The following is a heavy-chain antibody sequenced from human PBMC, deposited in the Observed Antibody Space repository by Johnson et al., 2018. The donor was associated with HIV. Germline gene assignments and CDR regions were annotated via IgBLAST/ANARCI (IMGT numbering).Heavy chain of an antibody. D-gene: IGHD6-6*01. CDR1: GFTLSSYV. V-gene: IGHV3-64*04. Sequence: QVQLVESGGGLVQPGGSLRLSCAASGFTLSSYVMHWVRQAPGKGLEYVSAISSSGDRAYYADSVKGRFVMSSDNSQNTVYLQMNSLRAEDTAMYYCAKDPYKYSSSSYAFDIWGQGTMVTVSS. CDR2: ISSSGDRA. J-gene: IGHJ3*02. CDR3: AKDPYKYSSSSYAFDI.